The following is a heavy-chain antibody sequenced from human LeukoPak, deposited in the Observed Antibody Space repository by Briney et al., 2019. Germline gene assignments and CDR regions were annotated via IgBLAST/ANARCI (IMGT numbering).Heavy chain of an antibody. J-gene: IGHJ5*02. CDR3: ATFSYAGNAGGSVGP. D-gene: IGHD4-23*01. Sequence: GGSLRLSCAASGFTVSSNYMTWVRQAPGKGLEWVSVIYRAGNTYYADSVKGRFTISRDNSKNTVYLQMNSLRAEDTAVYYCATFSYAGNAGGSVGPWGQGTLVTVSS. CDR2: IYRAGNT. CDR1: GFTVSSNY. V-gene: IGHV3-53*01.